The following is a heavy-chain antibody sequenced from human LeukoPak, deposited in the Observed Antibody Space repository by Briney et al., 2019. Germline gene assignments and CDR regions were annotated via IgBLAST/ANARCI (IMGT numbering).Heavy chain of an antibody. D-gene: IGHD4-23*01. J-gene: IGHJ3*02. CDR1: GGSISSYY. Sequence: PSETLSLTCTVSGGSISSYYWSWIRQPPGKGLEWIWYIYYSGSTNYNPSLKSRVTISVDTSKNQFSLKLSSVTAADTAVYYCAKSGTTTVVTPAGGAFDIWGQGTMITVSS. CDR2: IYYSGST. CDR3: AKSGTTTVVTPAGGAFDI. V-gene: IGHV4-59*08.